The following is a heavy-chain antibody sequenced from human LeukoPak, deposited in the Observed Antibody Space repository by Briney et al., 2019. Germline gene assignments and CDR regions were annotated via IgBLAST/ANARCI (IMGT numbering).Heavy chain of an antibody. CDR2: ISSSGSAI. V-gene: IGHV3-48*03. CDR1: GFTFSSYE. J-gene: IGHJ4*02. CDR3: ARDYNFDY. Sequence: PGGSLRLSCAASGFTFSSYEMTWVRQAPGKGLDWISYISSSGSAIYYADSVKGRFTISRDNAKNSLYLQMNSLRAEDTAVYYCARDYNFDYWGQGTLVTVSS.